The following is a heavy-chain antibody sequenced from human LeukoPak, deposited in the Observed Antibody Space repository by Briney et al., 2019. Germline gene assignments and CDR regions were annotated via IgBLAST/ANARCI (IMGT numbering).Heavy chain of an antibody. J-gene: IGHJ5*02. V-gene: IGHV4-34*01. CDR1: GGSFSGYY. Sequence: SETLSLTCAVYGGSFSGYYWSWIRQPPGKGLEWIGEINHSGSTNYNPSLKSRVTISVDTSKNQFSLKLGSVTAADTAVYYCARGYGYSSSWYSAGWFDPWGQGTLVTVSS. CDR3: ARGYGYSSSWYSAGWFDP. CDR2: INHSGST. D-gene: IGHD6-13*01.